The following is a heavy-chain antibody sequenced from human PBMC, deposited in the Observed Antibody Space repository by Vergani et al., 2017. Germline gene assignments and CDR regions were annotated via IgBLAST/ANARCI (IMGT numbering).Heavy chain of an antibody. D-gene: IGHD3-22*01. Sequence: QVQLQESGPGLVKPSQTLSLTCTVSGGSISSGDYYWSFIRQPPGKGLEWIGYIYYSGSTYYNPSLKSRVTISVDTSKNQFSLKLSSVTAADTAVYYCARGITMIVVVTSEGSWFDPWGQGTLVTVSS. CDR1: GGSISSGDYY. V-gene: IGHV4-30-4*01. CDR3: ARGITMIVVVTSEGSWFDP. CDR2: IYYSGST. J-gene: IGHJ5*02.